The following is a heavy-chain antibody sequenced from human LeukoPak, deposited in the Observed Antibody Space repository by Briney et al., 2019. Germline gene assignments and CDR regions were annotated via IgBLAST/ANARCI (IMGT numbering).Heavy chain of an antibody. Sequence: SQTLSLTCTVSGGSISSGSYYWSWIRQPAGKGLEWIGRIYTSGSSNYNPSLKSRVTISVDTSKNQVSLKLSSVTAADTAVYYCARDKWSGFDYWGQGTLVTVSS. CDR3: ARDKWSGFDY. CDR1: GGSISSGSYY. CDR2: IYTSGSS. D-gene: IGHD3-3*01. J-gene: IGHJ4*02. V-gene: IGHV4-61*02.